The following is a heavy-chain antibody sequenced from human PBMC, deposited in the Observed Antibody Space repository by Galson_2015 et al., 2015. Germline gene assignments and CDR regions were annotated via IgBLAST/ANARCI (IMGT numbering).Heavy chain of an antibody. D-gene: IGHD1-20*01. CDR3: ASARYNWNYYFDY. CDR1: GYSFFNYG. J-gene: IGHJ4*02. Sequence: SCKASGYSFFNYGVSWVRQAPGQGLEWMGWISPYGLTNYAQKFQGRVTMTTDTSTDTAYLDLRSLTSDDTAVYFCASARYNWNYYFDYWGQGTLVTVSS. CDR2: ISPYGLT. V-gene: IGHV1-18*01.